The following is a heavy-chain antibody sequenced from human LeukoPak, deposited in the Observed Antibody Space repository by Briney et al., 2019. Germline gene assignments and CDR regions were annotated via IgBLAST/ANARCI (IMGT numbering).Heavy chain of an antibody. CDR1: GFTVSSNY. CDR3: ASSPIVGGILY. CDR2: IYSGGST. Sequence: GGSLRLSCAASGFTVSSNYMSWVRQAPGKGLEWVSVIYSGGSTYYADSVKGRFTISRDNSKNTLYLQMNSLRAADTAVYYCASSPIVGGILYWGQGTLVAVAS. J-gene: IGHJ4*02. V-gene: IGHV3-53*01. D-gene: IGHD1-26*01.